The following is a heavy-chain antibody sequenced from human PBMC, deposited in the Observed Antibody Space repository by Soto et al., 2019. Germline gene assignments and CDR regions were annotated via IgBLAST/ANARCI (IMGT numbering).Heavy chain of an antibody. Sequence: QVQLVGSGGGVVQPGRSLRLSCAASGFTFSSYGMHWVRQAPGKGREWVAVIWYDGSNKYYADSVKGRFTISRDNSKNTLYLQMNSLRAEDTAVYYCARDPGYCSSTSCTYMDVWGKGTTVTVSS. J-gene: IGHJ6*03. CDR2: IWYDGSNK. V-gene: IGHV3-33*01. D-gene: IGHD2-2*01. CDR3: ARDPGYCSSTSCTYMDV. CDR1: GFTFSSYG.